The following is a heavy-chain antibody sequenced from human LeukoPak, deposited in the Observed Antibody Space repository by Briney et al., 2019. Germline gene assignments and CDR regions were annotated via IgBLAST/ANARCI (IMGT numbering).Heavy chain of an antibody. CDR3: ARGGSYYGSGSYYNLEY. D-gene: IGHD3-10*01. Sequence: GGSLRLSCAASGFTFSSYSMNWVRQAPGKGLEWVSYISSSSSTIYYADSVKGRFTISRDNAKNSLYLQMNSLRAEDTAVYYCARGGSYYGSGSYYNLEYWGQGTLVTVSS. V-gene: IGHV3-48*04. CDR2: ISSSSSTI. CDR1: GFTFSSYS. J-gene: IGHJ4*02.